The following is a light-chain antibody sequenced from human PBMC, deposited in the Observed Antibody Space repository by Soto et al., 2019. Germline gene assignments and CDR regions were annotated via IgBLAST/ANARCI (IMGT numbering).Light chain of an antibody. V-gene: IGKV1-39*01. CDR2: AAS. J-gene: IGKJ1*01. Sequence: DIQMTQSPSTLSASVGDRVTIPCQASQSINTYLNWYQQKPGKAPKLLIYAASSLQSGVPSRFSGSGSGTDFTLTISSLQPEDFATYFCQQSYNTPRTFGQGTKVDIK. CDR3: QQSYNTPRT. CDR1: QSINTY.